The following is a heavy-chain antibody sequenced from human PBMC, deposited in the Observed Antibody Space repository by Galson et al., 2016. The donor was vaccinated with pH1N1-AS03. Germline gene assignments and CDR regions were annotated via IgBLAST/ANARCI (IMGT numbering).Heavy chain of an antibody. J-gene: IGHJ4*02. CDR2: VYSTGSV. D-gene: IGHD2-8*01. CDR3: AREWSAFDY. CDR1: GYSISSGYY. V-gene: IGHV4-38-2*01. Sequence: SETLSLTCAVSGYSISSGYYWDWIRQPPGKGLEWIGYVYSTGSVNYNPSFKSRVSISVDTSKNQFSLKLRSMTAADTAVYYCAREWSAFDYWGQGTLVTVSS.